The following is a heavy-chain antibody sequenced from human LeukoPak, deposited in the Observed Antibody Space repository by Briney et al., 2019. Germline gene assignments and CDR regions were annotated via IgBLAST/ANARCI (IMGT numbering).Heavy chain of an antibody. CDR2: IDHSGST. J-gene: IGHJ6*04. CDR3: AVEVGSGVLV. D-gene: IGHD3-10*01. Sequence: SETLSLTCAVYGGSFSGYYWSWIRQPPGKGLEWIGEIDHSGSTNYNPSLKSRVTISVDTSKNQSSLKLSSVTAADTAVYYCAVEVGSGVLVWGKGTTVTVSS. V-gene: IGHV4-34*01. CDR1: GGSFSGYY.